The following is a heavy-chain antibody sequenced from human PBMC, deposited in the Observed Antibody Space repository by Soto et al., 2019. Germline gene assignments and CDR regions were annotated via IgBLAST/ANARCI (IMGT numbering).Heavy chain of an antibody. D-gene: IGHD3-22*01. V-gene: IGHV4-31*03. CDR3: ARGYDYDSGGYLFDY. J-gene: IGHJ4*02. CDR1: GGSVSSNIYY. CDR2: IYYSGST. Sequence: LSLTFSVSGGSVSSNIYYWTWIRKHPGKGPEWIGHIYYSGSTYYNPSLKSRVTISLDMSKNQFSLKLTSVSAADTAVYYCARGYDYDSGGYLFDYWGPG.